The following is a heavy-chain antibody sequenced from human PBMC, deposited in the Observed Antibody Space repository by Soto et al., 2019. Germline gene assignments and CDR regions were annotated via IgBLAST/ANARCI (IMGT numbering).Heavy chain of an antibody. CDR1: GGSISRTSYY. CDR3: ARHFGMLPNFDY. V-gene: IGHV4-39*01. J-gene: IGHJ4*02. CDR2: IYYSGST. D-gene: IGHD3-3*01. Sequence: QLQLQESGPGLVKPSETLSLTCNVSGGSISRTSYYWGWIRQPPGKGLEWIGTIYYSGSTYYNPSLKSRVTISVDTSKNQFSLRLSSVTAADTAVYYCARHFGMLPNFDYWGQGARVTVSS.